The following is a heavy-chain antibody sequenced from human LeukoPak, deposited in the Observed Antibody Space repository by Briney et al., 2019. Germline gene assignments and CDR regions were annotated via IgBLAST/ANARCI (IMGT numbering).Heavy chain of an antibody. V-gene: IGHV3-11*06. D-gene: IGHD5-12*01. CDR2: ISSSSSYT. CDR1: GFTFSDYY. J-gene: IGHJ4*02. CDR3: ARDKVGSGYDNFDY. Sequence: PGGSLRLSCAASGFTFSDYYMSWIRQAPGKGLEWVSYISSSSSYTNYADSVKGRFTISRDNAKNSLYLQMNGLRAEDTAVYYCARDKVGSGYDNFDYWGQGTLVTVSS.